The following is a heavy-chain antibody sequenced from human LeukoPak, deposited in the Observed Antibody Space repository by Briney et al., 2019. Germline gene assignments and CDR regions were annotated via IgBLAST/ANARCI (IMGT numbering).Heavy chain of an antibody. CDR2: ISAYNGNT. Sequence: ASVKVSFKASGYTFTIYGISWVRQAPGQGLEWMGCISAYNGNTNYAQKLQGRVTMTTDTSTSTACMERRSLRSDDTAVYYCARASSVVVPFETWFDPWGQGTLVTVSS. CDR1: GYTFTIYG. D-gene: IGHD2-2*01. J-gene: IGHJ5*02. V-gene: IGHV1-18*04. CDR3: ARASSVVVPFETWFDP.